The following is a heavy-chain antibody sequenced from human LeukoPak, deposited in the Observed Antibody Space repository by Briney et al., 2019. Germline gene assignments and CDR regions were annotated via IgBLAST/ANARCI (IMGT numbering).Heavy chain of an antibody. V-gene: IGHV3-7*01. D-gene: IGHD1-14*01. CDR1: KFTFSSYW. Sequence: PGGSLRLSCAASKFTFSSYWMSWVRQVPGKGLEWVANIKEDGSEQYYVDSVKGRFTISRDNSENSLSLLMNSLGAEDAAIYYCARVTVALRRITALDSWGQGTLVTVSS. J-gene: IGHJ4*02. CDR3: ARVTVALRRITALDS. CDR2: IKEDGSEQ.